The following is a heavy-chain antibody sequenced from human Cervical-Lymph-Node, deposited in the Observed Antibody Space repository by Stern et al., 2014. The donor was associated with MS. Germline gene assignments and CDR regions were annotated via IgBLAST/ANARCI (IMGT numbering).Heavy chain of an antibody. J-gene: IGHJ4*02. D-gene: IGHD5-12*01. Sequence: MQLVESGAEVKKPGASVKVSCKASGYTFTSYAMHWVRQAPGQRLEWMGWINAGNGNTKESQKFQGRVAITRDTSASTAYMELSSLRSEDTAVYYCAREVACFDYWGQGTLVTVSS. CDR3: AREVACFDY. CDR2: INAGNGNT. V-gene: IGHV1-3*01. CDR1: GYTFTSYA.